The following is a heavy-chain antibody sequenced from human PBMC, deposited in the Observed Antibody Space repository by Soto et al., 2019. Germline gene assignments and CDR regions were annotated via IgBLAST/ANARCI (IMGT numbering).Heavy chain of an antibody. J-gene: IGHJ6*02. CDR3: ARAGVYSNYGYYYYYGMDV. Sequence: PSVEVSCKDAGYTLTSNDMNWVRQDNRQGLVWMGWMNPNSGNTGYAQKFQGRVTMTRNTSISTAYMELSSLRSEDTAVYYCARAGVYSNYGYYYYYGMDVWGQGTTVTV. D-gene: IGHD4-4*01. CDR1: GYTLTSND. V-gene: IGHV1-8*01. CDR2: MNPNSGNT.